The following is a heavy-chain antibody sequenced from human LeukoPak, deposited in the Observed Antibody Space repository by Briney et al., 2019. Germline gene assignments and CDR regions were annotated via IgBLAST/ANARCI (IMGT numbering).Heavy chain of an antibody. CDR1: GFTFSSYA. CDR2: ISGSGGST. CDR3: AKMSGSGSYYSAYYYYYMDV. Sequence: GGPLRLSCAASGFTFSSYAMSWVRQAPGKGLEWVSAISGSGGSTYYADSVKGRFTISRDNSKNTLYLQMNSLRAEDTAVYYCAKMSGSGSYYSAYYYYYMDVWGKGTTVTVSS. V-gene: IGHV3-23*01. D-gene: IGHD3-10*01. J-gene: IGHJ6*03.